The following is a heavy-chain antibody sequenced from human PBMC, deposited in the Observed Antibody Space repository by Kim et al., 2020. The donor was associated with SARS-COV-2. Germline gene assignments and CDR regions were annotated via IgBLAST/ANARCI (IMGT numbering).Heavy chain of an antibody. J-gene: IGHJ5*02. D-gene: IGHD6-13*01. CDR3: ARGYRSSSRPYNWFDP. CDR1: GYTFTSYD. CDR2: MNPNSGNT. V-gene: IGHV1-8*01. Sequence: ASVKVSCKASGYTFTSYDINWVRQATGQGLEWMGWMNPNSGNTGYAQKFQGRVTMTRNTSISTAYMELSSLRSEDTAVYYCARGYRSSSRPYNWFDPWGQGTLVTVSS.